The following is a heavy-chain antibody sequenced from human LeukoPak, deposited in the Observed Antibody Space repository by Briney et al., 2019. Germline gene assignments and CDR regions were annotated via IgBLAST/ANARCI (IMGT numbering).Heavy chain of an antibody. D-gene: IGHD2-2*01. CDR3: ARTPYCSSTSCYGFVGFMDV. V-gene: IGHV4-31*03. Sequence: KASETLSLTCTVSGGSISSGGYYWSWIRQHPGKGLEWIGYIYYSGSTYYNPSLKSRVTISVDTSKNQFSLKLSSVTAADTAVYYCARTPYCSSTSCYGFVGFMDVWGQGTTVTVSS. J-gene: IGHJ6*02. CDR1: GGSISSGGYY. CDR2: IYYSGST.